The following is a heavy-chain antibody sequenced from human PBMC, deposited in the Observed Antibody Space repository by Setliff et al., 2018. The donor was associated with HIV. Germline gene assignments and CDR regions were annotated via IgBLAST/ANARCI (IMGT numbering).Heavy chain of an antibody. D-gene: IGHD3-22*01. J-gene: IGHJ4*02. CDR2: INQNGREK. V-gene: IGHV3-7*03. CDR1: GFTSGFTFTNYW. CDR3: ARAYNVYDYRFDSSGYDY. Sequence: PGGSLRLSCAASGFTSGFTFTNYWMSWVRQAPGKGLEWVANINQNGREKYYVDSVKGRFTISGDNAKNSLLLEVNSLKAEDTAVYYCARAYNVYDYRFDSSGYDYWGQGTLVTVSS.